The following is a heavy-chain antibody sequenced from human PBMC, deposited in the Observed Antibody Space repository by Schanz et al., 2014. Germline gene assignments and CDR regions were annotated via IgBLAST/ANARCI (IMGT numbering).Heavy chain of an antibody. D-gene: IGHD3-10*01. V-gene: IGHV4-59*01. CDR1: AAFISRYY. Sequence: QVQLQESGPGLVKPSETLSLTCTVSAAFISRYYWSWVRQAPGKGLEWIGNIYSSGSTNYNPSLKSRVTISGDTSKNQFSLRLSSVTAADTAVYFCASFVPRGYYFDSWGQGTLVTVSS. CDR2: IYSSGST. CDR3: ASFVPRGYYFDS. J-gene: IGHJ4*02.